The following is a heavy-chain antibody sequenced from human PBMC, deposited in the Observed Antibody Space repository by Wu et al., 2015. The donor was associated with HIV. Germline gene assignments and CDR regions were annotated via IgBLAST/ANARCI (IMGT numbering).Heavy chain of an antibody. Sequence: QVQLVQSGVEVKKPGASVKVSCKVSGYFLSKISTHWVRQAPEKGLEWMGIINPSSGSTSYAERFKGRLTMTRDTSTATVYMEASSLRSEDTAGYSCARAGGFCSGTSCLDLWGQGTLVTV. CDR3: ARAGGFCSGTSCLDL. J-gene: IGHJ5*02. D-gene: IGHD2-2*03. V-gene: IGHV1-46*01. CDR1: GYFLSKIS. CDR2: INPSSGST.